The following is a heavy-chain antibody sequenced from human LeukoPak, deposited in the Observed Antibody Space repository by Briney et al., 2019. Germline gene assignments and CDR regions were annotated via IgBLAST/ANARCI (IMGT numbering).Heavy chain of an antibody. V-gene: IGHV3-21*01. Sequence: PGGSLRLSCAASGFTFSSFTMNWVRQAPGKGLEWVSSISSTSSYIYYADSVKGRFTISRDNAKNSLYLQMNSLRAEDTAVYYCAGVLYSSGRTMDVWGQGTTVTVSS. J-gene: IGHJ6*02. CDR3: AGVLYSSGRTMDV. CDR1: GFTFSSFT. CDR2: ISSTSSYI. D-gene: IGHD6-19*01.